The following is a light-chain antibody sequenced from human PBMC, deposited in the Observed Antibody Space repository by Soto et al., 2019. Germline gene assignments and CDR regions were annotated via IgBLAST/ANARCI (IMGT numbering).Light chain of an antibody. J-gene: IGLJ1*01. CDR3: CSYAISSTYV. CDR1: SSVIGSYSF. CDR2: EGS. V-gene: IGLV2-23*01. Sequence: HFALTQPGSVSGSPLQSITLSCTGTSSVIGSYSFVSWYQQHPGKAPRLIIYEGSKRPSGVSNRFSASRSGNTASLTISGLQPEDEADYYCCSYAISSTYVFGTGTKVTVL.